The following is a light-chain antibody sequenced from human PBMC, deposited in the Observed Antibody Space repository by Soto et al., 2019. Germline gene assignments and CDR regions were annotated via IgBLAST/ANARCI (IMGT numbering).Light chain of an antibody. V-gene: IGKV3-20*01. CDR3: QQFGTSPLYT. CDR1: ETFGRTY. Sequence: EIGCTQAQGTLSVSPGERVTLSCRASETFGRTYLAWYQQKPGQSPRLLIYDASSRATGIPDRFSGSGSGTDFTLTISRLEPEDYAVYHCQQFGTSPLYTFGQGTKLDIK. J-gene: IGKJ2*01. CDR2: DAS.